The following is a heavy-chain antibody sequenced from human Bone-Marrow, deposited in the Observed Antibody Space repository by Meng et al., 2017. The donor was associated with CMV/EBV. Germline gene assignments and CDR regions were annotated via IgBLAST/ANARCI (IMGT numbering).Heavy chain of an antibody. Sequence: GGSLRLSCAASGFTFSSYWMHWVRQAPGKGLVWVSRINSDGSSTSYADSVKGRFTISRDNAKNTLYLKMNSLRAEDTAVYYCASIAARPGSDYWGQGTLVTVSS. CDR3: ASIAARPGSDY. D-gene: IGHD6-6*01. CDR2: INSDGSST. V-gene: IGHV3-74*01. J-gene: IGHJ4*02. CDR1: GFTFSSYW.